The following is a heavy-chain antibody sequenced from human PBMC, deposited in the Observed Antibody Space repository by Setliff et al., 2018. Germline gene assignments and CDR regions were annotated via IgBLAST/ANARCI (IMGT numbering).Heavy chain of an antibody. CDR1: GYTFSTYG. Sequence: ASVKVSCKDSGYTFSTYGISWVRQAPGQGLEWMGWINAGNGNTKYSQKFQGRVTITADKSTSTAYMELSRLRSEDTAVYYCAISTIFGVVSPTPDAFDIWGQGTMVTVSS. CDR3: AISTIFGVVSPTPDAFDI. J-gene: IGHJ3*02. V-gene: IGHV1-18*01. CDR2: INAGNGNT. D-gene: IGHD3-3*01.